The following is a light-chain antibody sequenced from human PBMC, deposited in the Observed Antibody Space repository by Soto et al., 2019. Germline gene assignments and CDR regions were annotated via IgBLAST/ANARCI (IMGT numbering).Light chain of an antibody. V-gene: IGKV1-8*01. CDR1: QGISSY. Sequence: AIRMTQSPSSFSASTGDRVTITCRASQGISSYLAWYQQKPGKAPKLLIYAASTLQSGVPSRFSGSGSGTDFTLTINCLQSEDFATYYCQQYYSYPHTFGQGTKLEIK. CDR3: QQYYSYPHT. J-gene: IGKJ2*01. CDR2: AAS.